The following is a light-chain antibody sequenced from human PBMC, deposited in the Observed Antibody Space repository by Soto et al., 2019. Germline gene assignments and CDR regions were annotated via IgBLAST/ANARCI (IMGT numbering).Light chain of an antibody. J-gene: IGKJ1*01. CDR2: GAS. Sequence: EIVLTQSPGTLSLSPGERATLSCRASQSVSSSYLAWYQQKPGQAPRLLIYGASSRATGIQARFSGSGSGIDFTLNISRLEPEDLAVYYCQQYGSSPPWTFGQGTKVEIK. V-gene: IGKV3-20*01. CDR3: QQYGSSPPWT. CDR1: QSVSSSY.